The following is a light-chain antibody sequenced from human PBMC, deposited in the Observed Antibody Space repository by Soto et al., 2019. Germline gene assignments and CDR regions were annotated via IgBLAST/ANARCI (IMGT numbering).Light chain of an antibody. CDR2: GVT. CDR3: NSYTISTTYV. Sequence: QSALTQPASVSGSPGQSITISCTGSSSDVGHSNHVSWYQQHPGKAPKLIIYGVTNRPSGISNRFSGSKSGSTASLTISGLQPEDEADCYCNSYTISTTYVFGTGTKLTVL. J-gene: IGLJ1*01. CDR1: SSDVGHSNH. V-gene: IGLV2-14*03.